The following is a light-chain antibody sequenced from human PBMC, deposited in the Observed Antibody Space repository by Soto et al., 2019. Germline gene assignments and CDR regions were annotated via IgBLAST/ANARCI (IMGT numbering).Light chain of an antibody. J-gene: IGKJ1*01. CDR1: QSVSSN. Sequence: EIVMTQSPANLSVSPGERVTLSCRASQSVSSNLAWYQQKPGQAPRLLISGASTRATGVPARFSGSGSGTEFTLTISSLQSEDFAVYSCQQYNSWPPTFGQGTKVEIK. V-gene: IGKV3-15*01. CDR3: QQYNSWPPT. CDR2: GAS.